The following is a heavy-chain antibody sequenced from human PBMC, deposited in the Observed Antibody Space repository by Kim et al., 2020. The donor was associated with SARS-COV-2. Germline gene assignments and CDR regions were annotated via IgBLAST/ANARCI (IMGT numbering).Heavy chain of an antibody. CDR2: IKQDGSEK. V-gene: IGHV3-7*03. J-gene: IGHJ6*02. CDR1: GFTFSSYW. Sequence: GGFLRLSCAASGFTFSSYWMNWVRQAPGKGLEWVATIKQDGSEKYYVDSVKGRFTISRDNAKNSLYLQMNSLRAEDTAVYYCARDFTVTTHYYYGMDVWGQGTTVTVSS. D-gene: IGHD4-17*01. CDR3: ARDFTVTTHYYYGMDV.